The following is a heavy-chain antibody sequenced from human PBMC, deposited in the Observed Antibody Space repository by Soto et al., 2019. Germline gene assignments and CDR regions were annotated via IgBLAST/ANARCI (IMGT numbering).Heavy chain of an antibody. CDR1: GGSFSGYY. J-gene: IGHJ6*02. V-gene: IGHV4-34*01. Sequence: TLSLTCAVYGGSFSGYYWSWIRQPPGKGLEWIGEINHSGSTNYNPSLKSRVTISVDTSKNQFSLKLSSVTAADTAVYYCARGNYYGSGSYRYYYYGMDVWGQGTTVTASS. CDR3: ARGNYYGSGSYRYYYYGMDV. D-gene: IGHD3-10*01. CDR2: INHSGST.